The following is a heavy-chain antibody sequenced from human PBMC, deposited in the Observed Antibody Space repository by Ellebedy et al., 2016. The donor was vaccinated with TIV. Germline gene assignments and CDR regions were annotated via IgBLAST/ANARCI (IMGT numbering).Heavy chain of an antibody. V-gene: IGHV3-66*01. Sequence: GGSLRLSCAASELTVSSNYMSWVRQAPGKGLEWVSVIFIDGSTSYADSLKGRFTISRDNSKNTLYLQMNSLRAEDTAVYYCARETFNDVDLKLWGLFDIWGQGTMVTVSS. D-gene: IGHD3-16*01. J-gene: IGHJ3*02. CDR3: ARETFNDVDLKLWGLFDI. CDR2: IFIDGST. CDR1: ELTVSSNY.